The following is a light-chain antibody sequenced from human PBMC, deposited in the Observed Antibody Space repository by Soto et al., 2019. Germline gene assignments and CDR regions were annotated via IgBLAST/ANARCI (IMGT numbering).Light chain of an antibody. CDR1: QSVKTL. CDR3: QQRSNWPPIT. J-gene: IGKJ5*01. CDR2: DAS. V-gene: IGKV3-11*01. Sequence: IVLTQSPATLSLSPGERATLSCRASQSVKTLLVWYQQRPGQAPRLLIYDASHRAAGIPARFSGSGFGTDFTLTISSLEPEDAAVYYCQQRSNWPPITFGQGTRLEIK.